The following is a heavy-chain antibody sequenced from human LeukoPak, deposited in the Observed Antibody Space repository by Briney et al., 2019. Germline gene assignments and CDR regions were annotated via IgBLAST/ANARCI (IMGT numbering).Heavy chain of an antibody. CDR2: LYYSGSP. CDR3: TRVAGLRWRPIDYFDY. J-gene: IGHJ4*02. Sequence: PSETLSLTCTVSGVSISSSTTYWGWIRQTPGKGLEWIGSLYYSGSPYYNPSLKSRVTISVDTSKNQFSLKVRSVTAADTAVYYCTRVAGLRWRPIDYFDYWGQGILVTVSS. D-gene: IGHD4-23*01. CDR1: GVSISSSTTY. V-gene: IGHV4-39*07.